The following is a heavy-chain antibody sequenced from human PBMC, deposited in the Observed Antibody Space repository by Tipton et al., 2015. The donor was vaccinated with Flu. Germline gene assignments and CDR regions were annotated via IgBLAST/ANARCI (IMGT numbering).Heavy chain of an antibody. CDR3: ARLRANYYDSSGYSDY. D-gene: IGHD3-22*01. CDR1: GGSISSGGYY. Sequence: TLSLTCTVSGGSISSGGYYWSWIRQHPGKGLEWIGSIYYSGSTYYNPSLKSRVTISVDTSKNQFSLKLSSVTAADTAVYYCARLRANYYDSSGYSDYWGQGTLVTVSS. J-gene: IGHJ4*02. V-gene: IGHV4-39*07. CDR2: IYYSGST.